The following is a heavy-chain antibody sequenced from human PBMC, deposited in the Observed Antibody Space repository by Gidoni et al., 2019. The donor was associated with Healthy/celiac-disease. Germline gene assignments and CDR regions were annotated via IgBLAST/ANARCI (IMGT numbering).Heavy chain of an antibody. CDR1: GGSISSSRYY. CDR3: ARHSGGRVYYGMDV. Sequence: QLQLQESCPGLVKPSETLSLTCTVSGGSISSSRYYWGWIRQPPGKGLEWIGSIYYSGSTYYNPSLKSRVTISVDTSKNQFSLKLSSVTAADTAVYYCARHSGGRVYYGMDVWGQGTTVTVSS. CDR2: IYYSGST. J-gene: IGHJ6*02. D-gene: IGHD6-25*01. V-gene: IGHV4-39*01.